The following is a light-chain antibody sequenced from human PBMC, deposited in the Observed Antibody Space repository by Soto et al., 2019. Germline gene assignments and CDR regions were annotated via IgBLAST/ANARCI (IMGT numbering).Light chain of an antibody. Sequence: DIQMTQSPSSLSASVGDSVTITCRPSQDIRNDLGWFQVKPGKAPKSLIYAASRLQSGVPSRFSGSGSETEFSLTIISLQPEDFATYFCVQYNIYPWTFGQGTKVDIK. CDR3: VQYNIYPWT. V-gene: IGKV1-17*01. CDR1: QDIRND. J-gene: IGKJ1*01. CDR2: AAS.